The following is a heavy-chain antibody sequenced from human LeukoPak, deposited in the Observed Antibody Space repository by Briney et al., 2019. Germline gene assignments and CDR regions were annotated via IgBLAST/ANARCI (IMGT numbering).Heavy chain of an antibody. CDR2: IYYTGST. J-gene: IGHJ5*02. V-gene: IGHV4-39*01. CDR3: ERQTRRVGGNSALGWLDP. D-gene: IGHD2/OR15-2a*01. Sequence: SETLSLTCTVSDGSISSCSYFWGWIRQPRGKGLEWIGTIYYTGSTYYTPSLKSRVTISIDTSNNQFSLILSSVTAADTAVYYCERQTRRVGGNSALGWLDPWGQGTLVTVSS. CDR1: DGSISSCSYF.